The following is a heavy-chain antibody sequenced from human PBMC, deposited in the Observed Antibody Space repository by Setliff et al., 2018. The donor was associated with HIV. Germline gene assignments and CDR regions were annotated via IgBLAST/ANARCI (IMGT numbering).Heavy chain of an antibody. CDR2: IKKSSDGGKT. D-gene: IGHD2-21*01. CDR3: ATDNGPSYSMDI. J-gene: IGHJ6*02. Sequence: GGSLRLSCVASGFTFNNAWMNWVRQAPGKGLEWLGRIKKSSDGGKTDDASPVKGRLTISRDDSKSTLHLQMNSLKIEDTAVYFCATDNGPSYSMDIWGQGTTVTVSS. CDR1: GFTFNNAW. V-gene: IGHV3-15*01.